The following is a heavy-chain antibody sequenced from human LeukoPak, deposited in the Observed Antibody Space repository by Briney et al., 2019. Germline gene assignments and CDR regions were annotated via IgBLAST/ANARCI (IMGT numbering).Heavy chain of an antibody. D-gene: IGHD6-13*01. CDR3: ARHDIAVARRMDV. Sequence: SETLSLTCTVSGGSITSYYWSWIRQPPGKGLEWIGYIYYSGSTNYNPSLKSRVTISVDTSKNQFSLKVSSVTAADTAVYYCARHDIAVARRMDVWGQGTTVTASS. CDR1: GGSITSYY. J-gene: IGHJ6*02. CDR2: IYYSGST. V-gene: IGHV4-59*08.